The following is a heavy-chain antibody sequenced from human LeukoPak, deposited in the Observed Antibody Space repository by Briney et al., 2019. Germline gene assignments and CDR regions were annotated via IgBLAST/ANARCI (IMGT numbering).Heavy chain of an antibody. D-gene: IGHD3-3*01. CDR3: ARVTIFGVVIPFDY. CDR1: GYTFTSYG. CDR2: VSAYNGNT. Sequence: ASVKVSCKASGYTFTSYGISWVRQAPGQGLEWMGWVSAYNGNTNYAQKLQGRVTMTTDTSTSTAYMELRSLRSDDTAVYYCARVTIFGVVIPFDYWGQGTLVTVSS. V-gene: IGHV1-18*01. J-gene: IGHJ4*02.